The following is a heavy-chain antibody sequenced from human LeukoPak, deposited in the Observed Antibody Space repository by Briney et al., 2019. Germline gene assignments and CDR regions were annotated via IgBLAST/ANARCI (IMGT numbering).Heavy chain of an antibody. D-gene: IGHD2-2*01. J-gene: IGHJ4*02. CDR3: ARDLMGVVVPAAIFDY. V-gene: IGHV1-2*02. CDR1: GYTFTGYY. Sequence: ASVKVSCNVSGYTFTGYYMHWVRQAPGQGLEWMGWINPNSGGTNYAQKFQGRVTMTRDTSISTAYMELSRLRSDDTAVYYCARDLMGVVVPAAIFDYWGQGTLVTVSS. CDR2: INPNSGGT.